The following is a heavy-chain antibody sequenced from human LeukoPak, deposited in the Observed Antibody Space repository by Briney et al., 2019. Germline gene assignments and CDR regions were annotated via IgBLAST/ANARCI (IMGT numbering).Heavy chain of an antibody. V-gene: IGHV3-7*01. Sequence: GGSLRLSCAASGFTFSNYYMRWIRQAPGKGLEWVANINEDGSNKWHLGSVKGRFTVSRDNARSSLYLQMNSLRAEDTAVYYCTRVIVAVPGYFDYFDFRGQGALVTVSS. CDR1: GFTFSNYY. CDR2: INEDGSNK. CDR3: TRVIVAVPGYFDYFDF. J-gene: IGHJ4*02. D-gene: IGHD6-19*01.